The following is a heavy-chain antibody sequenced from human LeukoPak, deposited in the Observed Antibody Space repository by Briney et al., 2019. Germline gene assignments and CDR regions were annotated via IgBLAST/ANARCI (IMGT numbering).Heavy chain of an antibody. V-gene: IGHV3-23*01. CDR3: AKTMYYYDSTGYYYFQH. D-gene: IGHD3-22*01. CDR1: GFTFSSYA. CDR2: ISGSGGST. J-gene: IGHJ1*01. Sequence: GGSLRLSCAASGFTFSSYAMSWVRQAPGKGLEWVSAISGSGGSTYYADSVKGRFTISRDNSKNTLYLQMNSLRVEDTAVYFCAKTMYYYDSTGYYYFQHWGQGTLVTVSS.